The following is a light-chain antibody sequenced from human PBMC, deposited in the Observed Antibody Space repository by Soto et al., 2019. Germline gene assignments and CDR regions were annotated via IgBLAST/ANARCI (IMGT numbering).Light chain of an antibody. CDR1: QSLVSGNGNTY. Sequence: DVAMTQTPLSSPVALGQPASISCRSSQSLVSGNGNTYLSWLQVRPGQPPRLLIYKISRRFSGVPDRFSGSGAGTDFTLKINKVEAEDVGLYYCMQATHLPITFGQGTRLEIK. CDR3: MQATHLPIT. J-gene: IGKJ2*01. CDR2: KIS. V-gene: IGKV2-24*01.